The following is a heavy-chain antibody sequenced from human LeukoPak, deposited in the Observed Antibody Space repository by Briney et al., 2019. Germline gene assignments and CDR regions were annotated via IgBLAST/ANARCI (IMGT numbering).Heavy chain of an antibody. J-gene: IGHJ4*02. Sequence: GSLRLSCAASGFTFSSYAMSWIRQPPGKGLEWIGEINHSGSTNYNPSLKSRVTISVDTSKNQFSLKLSSVTAADTAVYYCARVRITIFGVVIRLRGPFDYWGQGTLVTVSS. D-gene: IGHD3-3*01. CDR1: GFTFSSYA. CDR3: ARVRITIFGVVIRLRGPFDY. CDR2: INHSGST. V-gene: IGHV4-34*01.